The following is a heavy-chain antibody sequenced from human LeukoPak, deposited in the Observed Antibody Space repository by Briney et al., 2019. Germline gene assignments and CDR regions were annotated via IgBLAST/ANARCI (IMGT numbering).Heavy chain of an antibody. CDR1: GGSISSYY. D-gene: IGHD4-23*01. CDR3: ATLTTAVTAYYFDY. V-gene: IGHV4-4*09. J-gene: IGHJ4*02. CDR2: IYHSGST. Sequence: SETLSLTCTVSGGSISSYYWSWIRQPPGKGLEWIGYIYHSGSTDYNPSLKSRVTISVDTSKSQFSLKLTSVTAADTAVYYCATLTTAVTAYYFDYWGQGTLVTVSS.